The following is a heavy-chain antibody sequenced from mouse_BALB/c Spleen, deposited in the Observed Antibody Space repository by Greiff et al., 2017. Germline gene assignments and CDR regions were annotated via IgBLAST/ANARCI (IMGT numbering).Heavy chain of an antibody. Sequence: EVKVEESGGGLVQPGGSMKLSCVASGFTFSNYWMNWVRQSPEKGLEWVAEIRLKSNNYATHYAESVKGRFTISRDDSKSSVYLQMNNLRAEDTGIYYCTRPLYYYGSSPFDYWGQGTTLTVSS. CDR1: GFTFSNYW. V-gene: IGHV6-6*02. J-gene: IGHJ2*01. CDR2: IRLKSNNYAT. D-gene: IGHD1-1*01. CDR3: TRPLYYYGSSPFDY.